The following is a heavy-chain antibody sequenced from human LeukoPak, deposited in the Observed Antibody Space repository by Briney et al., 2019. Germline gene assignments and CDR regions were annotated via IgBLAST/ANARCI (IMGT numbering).Heavy chain of an antibody. V-gene: IGHV7-4-1*02. Sequence: VASVKVSCKASGYTFTSYAMNWVRQAPGQGLEWMGWINTNTGNPTYAQGFTGRFVFSLDTSVSTAYLQISSLKAEDTAVYYCARAAAGNWNYGSAFDIWGQGTMVTVSS. CDR3: ARAAAGNWNYGSAFDI. CDR1: GYTFTSYA. J-gene: IGHJ3*02. D-gene: IGHD1-7*01. CDR2: INTNTGNP.